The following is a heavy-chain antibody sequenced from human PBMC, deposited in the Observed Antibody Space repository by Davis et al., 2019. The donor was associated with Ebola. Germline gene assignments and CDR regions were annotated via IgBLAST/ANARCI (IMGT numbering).Heavy chain of an antibody. V-gene: IGHV3-30-3*01. Sequence: PGGSLRLSCAASGFTFSSYGFHWVRQAPRKGLEWVAAISNDGTLNFYADSVKGRFTISRDNSKNTLYLQMDSRRAEDTAVYYCARETRTGDQLLNNWFDPWGQGTLVTVSS. CDR1: GFTFSSYG. J-gene: IGHJ5*02. CDR2: ISNDGTLN. D-gene: IGHD7-27*01. CDR3: ARETRTGDQLLNNWFDP.